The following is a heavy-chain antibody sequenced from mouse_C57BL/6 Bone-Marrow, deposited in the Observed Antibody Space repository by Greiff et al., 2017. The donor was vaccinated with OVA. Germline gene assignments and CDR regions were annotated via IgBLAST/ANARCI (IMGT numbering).Heavy chain of an antibody. D-gene: IGHD2-4*01. CDR1: GFTFSDYY. V-gene: IGHV5-12*01. CDR2: ISNGGGST. Sequence: EVKLMESGGGLVQPGGSLKLSCAASGFTFSDYYMYWVRQTPEKRLEWVAYISNGGGSTYYPDTVKGRFTISRDNAKNTLYLQMSRLKSEDTAMYYCAGHESIYYNYDEDAMDYWGQGTSVTVSS. CDR3: AGHESIYYNYDEDAMDY. J-gene: IGHJ4*01.